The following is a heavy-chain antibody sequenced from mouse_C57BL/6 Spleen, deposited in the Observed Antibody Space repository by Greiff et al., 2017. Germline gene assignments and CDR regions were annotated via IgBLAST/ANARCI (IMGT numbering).Heavy chain of an antibody. CDR2: FYPGSGSI. J-gene: IGHJ2*01. CDR3: ARHEDREHGLRLSFFDY. V-gene: IGHV1-62-2*01. CDR1: GYTFTEYT. D-gene: IGHD3-2*02. Sequence: VQLQQSGAELVKPGASVKLSCKASGYTFTEYTIHWVKQRSGQGLEWIGWFYPGSGSIKYNEKFKDKATLTADKSSSTVYMELSRLTSEDSAVYFCARHEDREHGLRLSFFDYWGQGTTRTVSS.